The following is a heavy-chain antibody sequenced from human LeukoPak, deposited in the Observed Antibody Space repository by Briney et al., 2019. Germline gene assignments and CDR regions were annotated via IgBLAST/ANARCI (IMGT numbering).Heavy chain of an antibody. D-gene: IGHD4-17*01. CDR2: IRYDGSNK. V-gene: IGHV3-30*02. Sequence: GSLRLSCAASRFTFSSYGMHWVRQAPGKGLEWVAFIRYDGSNKYYADSVKGRFTISRDNSKNTLYLQMNSLRAEDTAVYYCAKVEQNLYGDYARPDYWGQGTLVTVSS. CDR3: AKVEQNLYGDYARPDY. CDR1: RFTFSSYG. J-gene: IGHJ4*02.